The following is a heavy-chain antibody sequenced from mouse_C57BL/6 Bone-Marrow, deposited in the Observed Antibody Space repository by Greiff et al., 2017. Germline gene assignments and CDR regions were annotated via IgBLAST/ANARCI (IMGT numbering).Heavy chain of an antibody. J-gene: IGHJ4*01. CDR2: IDPEDGDT. CDR3: ASNGNWEAMDY. Sequence: VQLKESGAELVRPGASVKLSCTASGFNIKDYYMHWVKQRPEQGLEWIGRIDPEDGDTEYAPKFQGKATITADTSSNTAYLQLSSLTSEDTAVYYCASNGNWEAMDYWGQGTSVTVSS. CDR1: GFNIKDYY. D-gene: IGHD2-1*01. V-gene: IGHV14-2*01.